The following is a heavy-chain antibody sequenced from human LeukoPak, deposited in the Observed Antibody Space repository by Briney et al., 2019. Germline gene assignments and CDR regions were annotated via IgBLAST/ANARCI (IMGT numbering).Heavy chain of an antibody. CDR3: ARHYPDYYDSSGDAFDI. J-gene: IGHJ3*02. CDR2: IYYSGST. Sequence: PPETLSLTCTVSGGSISSSSYYWGWIRQPPGKGLEWIGSIYYSGSTYYNPSLKSRVTISVDTSKNQFSLKLSSVTAADTAVYYCARHYPDYYDSSGDAFDIWGQGTMVTVSS. D-gene: IGHD3-22*01. CDR1: GGSISSSSYY. V-gene: IGHV4-39*01.